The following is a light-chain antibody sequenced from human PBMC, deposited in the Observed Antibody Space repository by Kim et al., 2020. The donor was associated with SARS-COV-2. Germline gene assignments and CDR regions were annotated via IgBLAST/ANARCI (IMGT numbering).Light chain of an antibody. CDR1: QNINNW. V-gene: IGKV1-5*03. CDR3: QQSNTSPWT. Sequence: VGDRVTITCRASQNINNWLAWYQQRPGTAPKLMIYRTSSLQSGVPSRFSGSGAGTEFTLTISSLHPEDLATYYCQQSNTSPWTFGQGTKVDIK. CDR2: RTS. J-gene: IGKJ1*01.